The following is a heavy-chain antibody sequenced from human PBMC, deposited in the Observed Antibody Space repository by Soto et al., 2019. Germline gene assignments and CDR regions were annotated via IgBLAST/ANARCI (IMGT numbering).Heavy chain of an antibody. V-gene: IGHV1-69*01. CDR1: GCTFSSRA. D-gene: IGHD3-16*01. CDR3: ANSRGGTFLGYHGMDI. J-gene: IGHJ6*02. CDR2: IIPVFGRV. Sequence: QVQLVQSGPEVKKPGTSVKVSCKASGCTFSSRAISWVRQAPGQGLEWMGGIIPVFGRVNYAEKFQDRVTITADESTGTVYMELSSLRSENTALYYCANSRGGTFLGYHGMDIWGQGPTVSVSS.